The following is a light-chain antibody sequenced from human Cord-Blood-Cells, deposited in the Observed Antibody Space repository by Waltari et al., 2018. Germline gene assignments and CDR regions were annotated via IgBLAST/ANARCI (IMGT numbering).Light chain of an antibody. CDR1: SSDVGSYNL. CDR3: CSYAGSSTWV. V-gene: IGLV2-23*01. CDR2: EGS. Sequence: QSALTQPAPVAGSPGQSITISCTGTSSDVGSYNLVSWYQQHAGKAPKLMIYEGSKRPSGVSNRFSGSKSGNTASLTISGLQAEDEADYYCCSYAGSSTWVFGGGTKLTVL. J-gene: IGLJ3*02.